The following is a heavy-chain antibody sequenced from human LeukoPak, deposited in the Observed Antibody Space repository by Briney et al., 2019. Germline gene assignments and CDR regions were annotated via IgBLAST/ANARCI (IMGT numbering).Heavy chain of an antibody. J-gene: IGHJ4*02. D-gene: IGHD6-19*01. V-gene: IGHV3-33*01. Sequence: GRSLRLSCAASGFTFSSHGMHWVRQPPGKGLEWVAVIWYDGSNKYYAGSVKGRFTISRDNSKNTLNLQMNRLGAEDRAVYYCARDRQWMVFYYWGQGTLVTVSS. CDR1: GFTFSSHG. CDR2: IWYDGSNK. CDR3: ARDRQWMVFYY.